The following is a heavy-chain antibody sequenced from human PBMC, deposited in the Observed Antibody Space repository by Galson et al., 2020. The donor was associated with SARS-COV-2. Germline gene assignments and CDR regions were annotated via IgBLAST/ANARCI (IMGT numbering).Heavy chain of an antibody. CDR1: GYTFTGYY. J-gene: IGHJ4*02. CDR2: INPNSGGT. V-gene: IGHV1-2*02. D-gene: IGHD3-10*01. Sequence: GESLKISCKASGYTFTGYYMHWVRQAPGQGLEWMGWINPNSGGTNYAQKFQGRVTMTRDTSISTAYMELSRLRSDDTAVYYCARGPSYWGSGGYYSHDYWGQGTLVTVSS. CDR3: ARGPSYWGSGGYYSHDY.